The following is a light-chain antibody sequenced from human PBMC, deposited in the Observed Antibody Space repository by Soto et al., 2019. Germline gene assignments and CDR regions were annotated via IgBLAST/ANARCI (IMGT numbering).Light chain of an antibody. CDR1: SSNIGSNT. Sequence: QSVLTQPPSASGTPGQRVTISCSGSSSNIGSNTVNWYQQLPGTAPKLLICSNNQRPSGVPDRFSGSKSGTSASLAISGLQCEDEADYYCAAWDDSLNGWVFGGGTKLTVL. J-gene: IGLJ3*02. CDR3: AAWDDSLNGWV. V-gene: IGLV1-44*01. CDR2: SNN.